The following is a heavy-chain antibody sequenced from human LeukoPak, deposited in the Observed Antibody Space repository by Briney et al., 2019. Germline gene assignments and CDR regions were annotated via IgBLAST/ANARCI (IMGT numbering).Heavy chain of an antibody. D-gene: IGHD6-13*01. Sequence: GGSLRLSCAASGFTFYDYGMTWVRQAPGKGLEWVSTISGSGLSTYYEDSVKGRFTISRDNSKNTLYLQMNSLRAEDTAVYYCAPRIAAAGTGFVGYWGQGTLVTVSS. V-gene: IGHV3-23*01. CDR1: GFTFYDYG. CDR2: ISGSGLST. J-gene: IGHJ4*02. CDR3: APRIAAAGTGFVGY.